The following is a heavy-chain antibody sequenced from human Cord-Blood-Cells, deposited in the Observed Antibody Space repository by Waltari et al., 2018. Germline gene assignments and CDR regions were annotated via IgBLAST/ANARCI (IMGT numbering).Heavy chain of an antibody. Sequence: QVQLQQWGAGLLTPSETLSLTCAVHGGSFSGYYRSWIRQPPGKGLEWVGEINHSGSTNYNPSLKSRVTISVDTSKNQFSLKLSSVTAAETAVYYCARGGVVVVVAATSPYYFDYWGQGTLVTVSS. CDR3: ARGGVVVVVAATSPYYFDY. D-gene: IGHD2-15*01. CDR1: GGSFSGYY. J-gene: IGHJ4*02. V-gene: IGHV4-34*01. CDR2: INHSGST.